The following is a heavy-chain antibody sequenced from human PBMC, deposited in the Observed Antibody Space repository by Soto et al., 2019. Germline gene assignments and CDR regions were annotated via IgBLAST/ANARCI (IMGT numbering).Heavy chain of an antibody. D-gene: IGHD1-26*01. V-gene: IGHV4-59*08. J-gene: IGHJ4*02. CDR2: ISYSGST. Sequence: QVQLQESGPGLVKPSETLSLTCTVSGGSISSYYWDWLRQPPGKGLEWIGYISYSGSTNYNPSLKSRVTISVDTSKNQFSLKLSSVTAADTAVYYCARTYSGIYSEFDYWGQGTLVTVSS. CDR3: ARTYSGIYSEFDY. CDR1: GGSISSYY.